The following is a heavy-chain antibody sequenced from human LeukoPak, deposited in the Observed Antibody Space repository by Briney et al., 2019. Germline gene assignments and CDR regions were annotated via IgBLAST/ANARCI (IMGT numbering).Heavy chain of an antibody. CDR2: INHSGST. V-gene: IGHV4-34*01. CDR3: ARLNCSSTSCYGDY. D-gene: IGHD2-2*01. Sequence: SETLSLTCAVYGGSFSGYYWSWVRQPPRKGLEWIGEINHSGSTNYNPSLKSRVTISVDTSKNHFSLKLSSVTAADTAVYYCARLNCSSTSCYGDYWGQGNLVTVSS. J-gene: IGHJ4*02. CDR1: GGSFSGYY.